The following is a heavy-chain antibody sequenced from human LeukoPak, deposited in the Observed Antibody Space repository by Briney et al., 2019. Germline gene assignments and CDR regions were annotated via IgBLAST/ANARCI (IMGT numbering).Heavy chain of an antibody. J-gene: IGHJ5*02. CDR1: GGSISSAGYS. CDR2: ISYSGSA. V-gene: IGHV4-31*03. Sequence: SETLSLTCTVSGGSISSAGYSWTWIRPHPGKGLEWIGYISYSGSAYYNPSLESRVTISVDTSKNQFSLKLSSVTAADTAVYYCARHGTSGTNLNWFDPWGQGTLVTVSS. D-gene: IGHD1-1*01. CDR3: ARHGTSGTNLNWFDP.